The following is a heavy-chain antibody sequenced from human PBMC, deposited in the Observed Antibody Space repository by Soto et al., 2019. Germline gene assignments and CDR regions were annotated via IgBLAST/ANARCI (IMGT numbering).Heavy chain of an antibody. V-gene: IGHV1-18*01. CDR2: INTYNGNT. D-gene: IGHD2-15*01. J-gene: IGHJ5*02. CDR3: ARDRAYCSGGSCSSYWFDP. Sequence: QVQLVQSGAEVKKPGASVKVSCKASGYTFISYGISWVRQAPGQGLEWMGWINTYNGNTNYAQKLQGRVTMTTDTATSTAYMELRSLRSDDTAIYYCARDRAYCSGGSCSSYWFDPWGQGTLVTVSS. CDR1: GYTFISYG.